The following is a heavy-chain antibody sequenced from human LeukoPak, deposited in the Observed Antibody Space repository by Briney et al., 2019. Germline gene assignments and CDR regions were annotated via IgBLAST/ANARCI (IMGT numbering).Heavy chain of an antibody. V-gene: IGHV3-21*01. CDR2: ISSSSSYI. CDR1: GFTFSSYS. CDR3: ARDGLDGYNSGWYPEY. J-gene: IGHJ4*02. Sequence: PGGSLRLSCAPSGFTFSSYSMHWVRQAPGKGLEWVSSISSSSSYIYYADSVKGRFTISRDNAKNSLYLQMNSLRGGDTAVYYCARDGLDGYNSGWYPEYWGQGTLVTVSS. D-gene: IGHD6-19*01.